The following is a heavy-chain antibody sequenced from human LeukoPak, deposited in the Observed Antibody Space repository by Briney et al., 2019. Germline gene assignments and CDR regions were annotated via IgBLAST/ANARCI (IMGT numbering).Heavy chain of an antibody. CDR3: ARRTVEMAAIREDNWFDP. D-gene: IGHD5-24*01. V-gene: IGHV4-61*01. CDR1: GGSVSSGSYY. J-gene: IGHJ5*02. CDR2: IYYSGST. Sequence: SETLSLTCTVSGGSVSSGSYYWSWIRQPPGKGLEWIGYIYYSGSTKYNPSFKSRATISVDTSKNQFSLKLSSVTAEDTAVYYCARRTVEMAAIREDNWFDPWGQGTLVIVSS.